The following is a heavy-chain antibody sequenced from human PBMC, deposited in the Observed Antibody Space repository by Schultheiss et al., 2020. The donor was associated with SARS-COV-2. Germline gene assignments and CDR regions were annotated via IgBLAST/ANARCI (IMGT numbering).Heavy chain of an antibody. CDR1: GFTFSSYW. V-gene: IGHV3-7*03. CDR3: ARAEPYYDFWSGYYIPNWFDP. D-gene: IGHD3-3*01. J-gene: IGHJ5*02. Sequence: GGSLRLSCAASGFTFSSYWMHWVRQAPGKGLEWVANIKQDGSEKYYVDSVKGRFTISRDNAKNSLYLQMNSLRAEDTAVYYCARAEPYYDFWSGYYIPNWFDPWGQGTLVTVSS. CDR2: IKQDGSEK.